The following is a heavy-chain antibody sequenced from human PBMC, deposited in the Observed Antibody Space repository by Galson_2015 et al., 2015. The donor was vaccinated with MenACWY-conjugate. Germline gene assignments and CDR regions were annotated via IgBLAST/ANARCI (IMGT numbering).Heavy chain of an antibody. Sequence: LSLTCSVSGGSISSYYWSWIRQPPGKRPEWIGLIYYSGITNYNPSLKGRVTISGDTSTNQISLHLTSVTAADTAVYYCATWRGYIYGFGRDFWGQGTRVTVSS. CDR1: GGSISSYY. J-gene: IGHJ4*02. CDR2: IYYSGIT. CDR3: ATWRGYIYGFGRDF. D-gene: IGHD3-3*01. V-gene: IGHV4-59*12.